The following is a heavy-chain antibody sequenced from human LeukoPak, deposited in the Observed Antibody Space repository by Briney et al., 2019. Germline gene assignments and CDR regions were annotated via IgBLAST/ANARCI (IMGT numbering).Heavy chain of an antibody. CDR3: ARRNPSSGYYRDDY. V-gene: IGHV4-4*07. Sequence: SETLSLTCTVSGGSISSYYWSWIRQPAGKGLEWIGRIYTSGSTSYNPSLKSRVTISVDTSKNQFSLKLSPATAADTAVYYCARRNPSSGYYRDDYWGQGILVTVSS. CDR1: GGSISSYY. J-gene: IGHJ4*02. CDR2: IYTSGST. D-gene: IGHD6-19*01.